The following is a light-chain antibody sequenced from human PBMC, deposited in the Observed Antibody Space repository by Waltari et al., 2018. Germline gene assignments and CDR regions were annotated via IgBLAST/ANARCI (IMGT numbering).Light chain of an antibody. CDR3: SSYTSSSTLKV. Sequence: SALTQPASVSGSPGQSITISCTGTSSDVGGYNYVSWYQQHPGKAPKLMIYEVSNRPSGVSDRFSGSRSGNTASLTISGVQAEDEADYYCSSYTSSSTLKVFGAGTKVTVL. CDR2: EVS. V-gene: IGLV2-14*01. CDR1: SSDVGGYNY. J-gene: IGLJ1*01.